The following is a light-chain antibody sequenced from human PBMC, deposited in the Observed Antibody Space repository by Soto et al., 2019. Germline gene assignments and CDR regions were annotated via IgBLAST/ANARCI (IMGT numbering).Light chain of an antibody. J-gene: IGKJ3*01. V-gene: IGKV2-28*01. CDR3: MQALETPLT. CDR1: HSLLHSNGYNY. Sequence: DIVMTQSPLSLPVTPGEPASMPCRSNHSLLHSNGYNYLDWNLQKPGQSPRLLIYLGFDRASGVPVRFSGSGSGTDFTLTISRVEAEDVGVYFCMQALETPLTFGPGTKVDIK. CDR2: LGF.